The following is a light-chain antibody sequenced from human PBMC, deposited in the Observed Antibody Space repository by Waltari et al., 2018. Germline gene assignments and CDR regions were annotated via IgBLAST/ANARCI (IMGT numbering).Light chain of an antibody. V-gene: IGKV3-15*01. Sequence: EIVMTQSPATLSVSPGERATLSCRASQSVRSNLAWYQQKPGQTPRLLIYNASTRATGIPAMFSGSGSGKEFTLTISSLQSEDFAVYYCQQYNNWPPWTFGQGTKVEIK. CDR2: NAS. J-gene: IGKJ1*01. CDR1: QSVRSN. CDR3: QQYNNWPPWT.